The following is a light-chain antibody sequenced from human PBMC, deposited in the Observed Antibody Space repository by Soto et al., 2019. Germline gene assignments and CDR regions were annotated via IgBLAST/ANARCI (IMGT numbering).Light chain of an antibody. V-gene: IGKV3-20*01. CDR3: QQYNDWPRT. Sequence: EILFTQSPGTLSLSPGERATLSCRASQSVSSSYLDWYQQKPGQAPRLLIYGASSRATGIPDRFSGSGSGTDSTLTISSLPSEDFEVYYCQQYNDWPRTFGQGTKVDIK. CDR2: GAS. J-gene: IGKJ1*01. CDR1: QSVSSSY.